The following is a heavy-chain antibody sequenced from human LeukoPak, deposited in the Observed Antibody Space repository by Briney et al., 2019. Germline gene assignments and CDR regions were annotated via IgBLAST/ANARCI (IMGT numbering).Heavy chain of an antibody. CDR1: GGSFSGYY. Sequence: SETLSLTCAVYGGSFSGYYWSWIRQPPGKGLEWIGEINHSGSTNYNPSLKSRVTISVDTSKNQFSLKLSSVTAADTAVYYCARGEWYYGSGKDWFDPWGQGTLVTVS. V-gene: IGHV4-34*01. CDR2: INHSGST. D-gene: IGHD3-10*01. J-gene: IGHJ5*02. CDR3: ARGEWYYGSGKDWFDP.